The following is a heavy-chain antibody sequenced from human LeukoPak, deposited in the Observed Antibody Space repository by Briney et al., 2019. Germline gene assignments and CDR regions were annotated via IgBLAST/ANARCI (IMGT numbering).Heavy chain of an antibody. CDR3: ASLVYHGGNPFDY. Sequence: PGGSLRLSCAASGFTFGSYSMNWVRQAPGKGLEWVSYISSSSSTIYYADSVKGRFTISRDNAKNSLYLQMNSLRAEDTAVYYCASLVYHGGNPFDYWGQGTLVTVSS. CDR2: ISSSSSTI. J-gene: IGHJ4*02. D-gene: IGHD4-23*01. V-gene: IGHV3-48*01. CDR1: GFTFGSYS.